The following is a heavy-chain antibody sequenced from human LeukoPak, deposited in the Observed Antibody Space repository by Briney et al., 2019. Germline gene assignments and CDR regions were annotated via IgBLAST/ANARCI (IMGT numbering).Heavy chain of an antibody. CDR3: AREDSSGRRPMDV. D-gene: IGHD6-19*01. J-gene: IGHJ6*04. V-gene: IGHV3-21*01. Sequence: GGSLRLPCAASGFTFSSYSMNWVRQAPGKGLEWVSSISSSSSYIYYADSVKGRFTISRDNAKNSLYLQMNSLRAEDTAVYYCAREDSSGRRPMDVWGKGTTVTVSS. CDR2: ISSSSSYI. CDR1: GFTFSSYS.